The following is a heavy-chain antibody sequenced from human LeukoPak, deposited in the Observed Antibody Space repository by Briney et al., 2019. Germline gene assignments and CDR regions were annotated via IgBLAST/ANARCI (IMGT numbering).Heavy chain of an antibody. J-gene: IGHJ5*02. Sequence: GGSLRLSCAASGFTFSSYAMHWVRQAPGKGLEWVAVISYDGSNKYYADSVKGRFTISRDNSKNTLYLQMNSLRAEDTAVYYCARDLGIAAAGKNWFDPWGQGTLVTVSS. CDR2: ISYDGSNK. CDR3: ARDLGIAAAGKNWFDP. V-gene: IGHV3-30*04. CDR1: GFTFSSYA. D-gene: IGHD6-13*01.